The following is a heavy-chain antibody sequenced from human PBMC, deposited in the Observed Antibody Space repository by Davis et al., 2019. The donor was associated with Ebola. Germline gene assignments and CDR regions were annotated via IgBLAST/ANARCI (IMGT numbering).Heavy chain of an antibody. V-gene: IGHV1-69*04. CDR2: IIPILGIA. D-gene: IGHD2-2*01. Sequence: AASVKVSCKASGYTFTSYGISWVRQAPGQGLEWMGRIIPILGIANYAQKFQGRVTITADKSTSTAYMELSSLRSEDTAVYYCARGHCSSTSCPRFHYGMDVWGQGTTVTVSS. CDR1: GYTFTSYG. J-gene: IGHJ6*02. CDR3: ARGHCSSTSCPRFHYGMDV.